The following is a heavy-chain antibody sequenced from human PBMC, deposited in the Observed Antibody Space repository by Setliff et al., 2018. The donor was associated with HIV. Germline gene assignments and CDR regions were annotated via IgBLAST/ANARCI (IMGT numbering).Heavy chain of an antibody. J-gene: IGHJ4*02. D-gene: IGHD7-27*01. Sequence: PGGSLRLSCAASGFTFSSYRMSWVRQAPGKGLEWVANIKQDGSEEHYVDSVQGRFTISRDNAKNVLYLQMNTMKAEDTAVYFCARGVWGGKYWGQGTLVTVSS. V-gene: IGHV3-7*01. CDR3: ARGVWGGKY. CDR2: IKQDGSEE. CDR1: GFTFSSYR.